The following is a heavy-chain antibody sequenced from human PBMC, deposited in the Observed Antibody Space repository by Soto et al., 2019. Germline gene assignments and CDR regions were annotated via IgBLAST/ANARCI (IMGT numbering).Heavy chain of an antibody. CDR2: ITPLFGTP. J-gene: IGHJ2*01. CDR3: AQTLGLAVSGPGRFDL. D-gene: IGHD6-19*01. V-gene: IGHV1-69*12. CDR1: GGTFSRYA. Sequence: QVQLVQSGAEVKKPASSVKVSCKASGGTFSRYAISWVRQAPGQGLEWLGGITPLFGTPNYAQSFQGRLTNTADESTSTVYMELRSLRSEDTAVYYCAQTLGLAVSGPGRFDLWGRGTLVTVTS.